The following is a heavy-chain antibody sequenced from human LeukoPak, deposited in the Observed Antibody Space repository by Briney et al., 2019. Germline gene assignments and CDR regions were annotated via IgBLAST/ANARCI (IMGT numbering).Heavy chain of an antibody. J-gene: IGHJ4*02. V-gene: IGHV4-34*01. D-gene: IGHD7-27*01. CDR3: ASGRGLPLGY. CDR1: AGSISSYY. CDR2: INHSGST. Sequence: SETLSLTCTVSAGSISSYYWSWIRQPPGKGLEWIGEINHSGSTNYNPSLKSRVTISVDTSKNQFSLKLNSVTAADAAVYYCASGRGLPLGYWGQGTLVTVTS.